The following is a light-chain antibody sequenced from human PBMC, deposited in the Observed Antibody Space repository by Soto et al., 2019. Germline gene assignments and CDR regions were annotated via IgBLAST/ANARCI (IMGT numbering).Light chain of an antibody. CDR2: EGS. CDR3: CSYGGSSTPVV. Sequence: QSVLTQPASVSGSPGQSITVSCTGTNSDVGNYNLVSWYQRHPGQAPKLMIYEGSKRPSGVSYRFSGSKSGDTASLTISGLQAEDEADYYCCSYGGSSTPVVFGGGTKVTVL. V-gene: IGLV2-23*01. CDR1: NSDVGNYNL. J-gene: IGLJ2*01.